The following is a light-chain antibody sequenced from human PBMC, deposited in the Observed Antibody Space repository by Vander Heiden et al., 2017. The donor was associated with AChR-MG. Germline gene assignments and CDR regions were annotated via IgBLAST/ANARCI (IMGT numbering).Light chain of an antibody. Sequence: EIVMTQSPATLSLSPGERATLSCRASQSVRGNLAWYQQKHGQAPRLLIFNTSTRATGAPARFTGSGSGTDFTLTISSLQSEDFAFYYCQQYNNGPPSTFGQGTKLEI. CDR2: NTS. J-gene: IGKJ2*01. CDR1: QSVRGN. CDR3: QQYNNGPPST. V-gene: IGKV3-15*01.